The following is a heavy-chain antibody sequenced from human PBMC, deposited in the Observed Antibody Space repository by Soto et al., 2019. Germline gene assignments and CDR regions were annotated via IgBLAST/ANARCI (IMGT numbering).Heavy chain of an antibody. CDR3: ARIRQQLTLFDY. D-gene: IGHD6-13*01. CDR1: GFSLSNARMG. Sequence: QVTLKESGPVLVKPTETLTLTCTVSGFSLSNARMGVSWIRQPPGKALEWLAHIFSNDEKSYTTSLKSGLTISKDTSKSQVVLTMTNMDPVDTATYYCARIRQQLTLFDYWGQGTLVTVSS. CDR2: IFSNDEK. V-gene: IGHV2-26*01. J-gene: IGHJ4*02.